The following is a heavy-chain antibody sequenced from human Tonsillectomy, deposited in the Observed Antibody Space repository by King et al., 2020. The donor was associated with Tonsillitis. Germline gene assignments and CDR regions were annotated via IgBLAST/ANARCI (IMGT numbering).Heavy chain of an antibody. CDR1: GFTFNYFH. CDR2: ISFSSSTT. Sequence: VQLVESGGGLVQPGGSLRLSCAASGFTFNYFHMNWVRQAPGKGLEWISYISFSSSTTYYADSVKGRFTISRDTAKNSVYLQMNSLRAEDTAVYYCARGHDSSGYYPYYYYGMGVWGQGTTVTVSS. V-gene: IGHV3-48*04. J-gene: IGHJ6*02. D-gene: IGHD3-22*01. CDR3: ARGHDSSGYYPYYYYGMGV.